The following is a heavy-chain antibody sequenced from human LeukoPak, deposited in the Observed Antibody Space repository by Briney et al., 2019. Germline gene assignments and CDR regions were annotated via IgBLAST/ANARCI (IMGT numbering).Heavy chain of an antibody. V-gene: IGHV3-30*18. J-gene: IGHJ3*01. CDR1: GFNFSSYG. D-gene: IGHD3-22*01. CDR2: ISFDGSNK. Sequence: PGRSLRLSCAASGFNFSSYGVHWVRQAPGKGLEWVAVISFDGSNKYYADSVKGRFTISRDNLKNTLYLQMNSLRAEDTAVYYCAKGYSSGYYSDAFDVWGQGTMVTVSS. CDR3: AKGYSSGYYSDAFDV.